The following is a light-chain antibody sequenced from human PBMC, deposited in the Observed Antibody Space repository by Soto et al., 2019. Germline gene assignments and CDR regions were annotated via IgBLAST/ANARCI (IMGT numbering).Light chain of an antibody. CDR2: KAS. J-gene: IGKJ5*01. V-gene: IGKV1-5*03. CDR1: QSISDR. Sequence: DIQMTQSPSTLSASVGDRVTITCRASQSISDRLAWYQQKPGKAPKLLMYKASTLESGVPSRFSGSGSGTDFTLTISSLEPEDFAVYYCQQRSKWQGFGQGTRLEIK. CDR3: QQRSKWQG.